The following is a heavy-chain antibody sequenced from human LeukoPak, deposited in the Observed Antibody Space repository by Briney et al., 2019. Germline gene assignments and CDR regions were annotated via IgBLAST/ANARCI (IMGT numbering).Heavy chain of an antibody. D-gene: IGHD4/OR15-4a*01. CDR2: IYYSGST. V-gene: IGHV4-59*08. J-gene: IGHJ5*02. Sequence: SETLSLTCTVSGGSISTYYWTWIRQPPGKGLEWIGYIYYSGSTNYNPSLKSRVTISVDTSKNQFSLKLSSVTAADTAVYYCASTNFDWFDPWGQGTLVTVSS. CDR1: GGSISTYY. CDR3: ASTNFDWFDP.